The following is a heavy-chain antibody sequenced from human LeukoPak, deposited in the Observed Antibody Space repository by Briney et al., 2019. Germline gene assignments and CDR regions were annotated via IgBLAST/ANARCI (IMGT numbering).Heavy chain of an antibody. CDR2: IYYSGST. V-gene: IGHV4-59*01. CDR3: AGTYYYDSSGYYHYSL. CDR1: GGSISSYY. D-gene: IGHD3-22*01. J-gene: IGHJ4*02. Sequence: PSETLSLTCTVSGGSISSYYWSWIRQPPGKGLERIGYIYYSGSTNYNPSLKSRVTISVDTSKNQFSLKLSSVTAADTAVYYCAGTYYYDSSGYYHYSLWGQGTLVTVSS.